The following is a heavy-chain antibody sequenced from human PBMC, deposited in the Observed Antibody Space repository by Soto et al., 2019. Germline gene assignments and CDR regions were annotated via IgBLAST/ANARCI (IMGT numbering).Heavy chain of an antibody. J-gene: IGHJ6*02. CDR3: ARRPVENGMDV. CDR1: VASISSSGYY. V-gene: IGHV4-39*01. CDR2: IYYSGST. Sequence: SETLSLTSPVPVASISSSGYYWGWFRQPPGKGLEWIGSIYYSGSTYYNPSLKSRVTISVDTSKNQFSLKLSSVTAADTAVYYCARRPVENGMDVWGQGTTVTVSS.